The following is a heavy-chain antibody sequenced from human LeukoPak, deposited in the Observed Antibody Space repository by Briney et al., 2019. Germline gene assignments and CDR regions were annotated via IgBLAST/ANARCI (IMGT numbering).Heavy chain of an antibody. CDR1: GYTFTSYY. V-gene: IGHV1-46*01. J-gene: IGHJ5*02. D-gene: IGHD1-26*01. CDR3: ARDNSVGDAAWWFDP. Sequence: VASVKVSCKASGYTFTSYYMHWVRQAPGQGLEWMGIINPSGGSTSYAQKFQGRVTMTRDMSTSTVYMELSSLRSEDTAAYYCARDNSVGDAAWWFDPWGQGALVTVSS. CDR2: INPSGGST.